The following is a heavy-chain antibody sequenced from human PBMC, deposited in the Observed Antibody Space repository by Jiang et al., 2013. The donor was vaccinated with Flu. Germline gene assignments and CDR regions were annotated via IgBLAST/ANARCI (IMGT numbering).Heavy chain of an antibody. J-gene: IGHJ4*02. V-gene: IGHV6-1*01. Sequence: YTVAWNWIRQSPSRGLEWLGRTYYRSKWYNTYALSVKSRITINPRHIQGTSSPCHLKNVTPEDTGVYFCARDVETNIAGWFSGYYFDSWGQGTRVTVSS. CDR2: TYYRSKWYN. CDR1: YTVA. CDR3: ARDVETNIAGWFSGYYFDS. D-gene: IGHD6-19*01.